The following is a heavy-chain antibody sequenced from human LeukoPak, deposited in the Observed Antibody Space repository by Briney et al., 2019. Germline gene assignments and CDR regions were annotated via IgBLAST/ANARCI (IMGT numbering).Heavy chain of an antibody. V-gene: IGHV1-2*02. CDR2: INPNSGGT. CDR1: GYTFTGYY. CDR3: ARDTGLYRSYPLYYMDV. D-gene: IGHD3-16*02. J-gene: IGHJ6*03. Sequence: ASVKVSCKASGYTFTGYYMHWVRQAPGQGLEWMGWINPNSGGTNYAQKFQGGVTMTRDTSISTAYMELSRLRSDDTAVYYCARDTGLYRSYPLYYMDVWGKGTTVTISS.